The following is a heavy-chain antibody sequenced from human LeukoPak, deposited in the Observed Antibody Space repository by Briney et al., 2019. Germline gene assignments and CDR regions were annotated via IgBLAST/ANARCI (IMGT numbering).Heavy chain of an antibody. CDR3: ARLVVVTATSSWFDP. CDR2: IYYSGRS. V-gene: IGHV4-59*08. J-gene: IGHJ5*02. Sequence: SETLSLTCTVSGGSISSYYWSWIGQPPGKGREWRGYIYYSGRSNYNPSLKTRLTISVGTSKNQFSLKLSSVPAADTAVYYCARLVVVTATSSWFDPWGQGTLVTVSS. D-gene: IGHD2-21*02. CDR1: GGSISSYY.